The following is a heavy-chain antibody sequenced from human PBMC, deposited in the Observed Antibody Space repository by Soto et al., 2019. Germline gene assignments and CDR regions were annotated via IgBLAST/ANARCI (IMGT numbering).Heavy chain of an antibody. CDR2: INPSGGST. CDR1: GYTFTSYY. D-gene: IGHD5-18*01. CDR3: ASAGDNGYGYGYDRCCCGMDV. J-gene: IGHJ6*04. V-gene: IGHV1-46*01. Sequence: QVQLVQSGAEVKKPGASVKVSCKASGYTFTSYYMHWVRQAPGQGLEWMGIINPSGGSTSYAQKFQGRLTMTGDTSTSRVYMELSGLRSEDTAVYYCASAGDNGYGYGYDRCCCGMDVWGEGTTVTVSS.